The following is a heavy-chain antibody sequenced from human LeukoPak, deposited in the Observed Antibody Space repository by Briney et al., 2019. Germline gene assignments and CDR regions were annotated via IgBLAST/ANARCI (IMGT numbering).Heavy chain of an antibody. D-gene: IGHD4-17*01. V-gene: IGHV4-59*01. CDR3: ARGGAEYGVTGTMDYYYGMDV. CDR2: IYYSGST. Sequence: SETLSLTCTVSGGSISSYYWSWIRQPPGKGLEWIGYIYYSGSTNYNPSLKSRVTISVDTSKNQFSLKLSSVTAADTAVYYCARGGAEYGVTGTMDYYYGMDVWGQGTTVTVSS. CDR1: GGSISSYY. J-gene: IGHJ6*02.